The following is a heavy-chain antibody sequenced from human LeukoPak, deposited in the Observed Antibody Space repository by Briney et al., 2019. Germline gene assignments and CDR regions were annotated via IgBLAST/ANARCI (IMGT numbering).Heavy chain of an antibody. CDR1: GYTFTSYG. CDR2: ISVYNGNT. V-gene: IGHV1-18*01. D-gene: IGHD3-3*01. CDR3: ARQTREIRHDFWSGYYTFDDY. J-gene: IGHJ4*02. Sequence: ASVKVSCKASGYTFTSYGISWVRQAPGQGLEWMGWISVYNGNTNYAQKLQGRVTMTTDTSTSTAYMELRSLRSDDTAVYYCARQTREIRHDFWSGYYTFDDYWGQGTLVTVSS.